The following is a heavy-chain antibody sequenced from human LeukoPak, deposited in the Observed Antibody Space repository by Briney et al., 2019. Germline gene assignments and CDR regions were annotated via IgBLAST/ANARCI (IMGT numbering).Heavy chain of an antibody. CDR1: GDSISNGDYY. J-gene: IGHJ3*02. CDR2: IYHSGSS. Sequence: SQTLSLTCTVSGDSISNGDYYWSWIRQPPGKGLEWIGYIYHSGSSYSNRSLKSRVTMSVDRSKNQLSLKVTSLTAEDTAVYYCAKDLGGAPHCAAFDIWGQGTMVTVSS. CDR3: AKDLGGAPHCAAFDI. V-gene: IGHV4-30-2*01. D-gene: IGHD1-26*01.